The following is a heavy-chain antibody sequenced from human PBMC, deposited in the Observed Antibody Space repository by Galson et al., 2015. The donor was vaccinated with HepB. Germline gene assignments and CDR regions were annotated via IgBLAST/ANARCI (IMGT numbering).Heavy chain of an antibody. Sequence: SVKVSCKASGHTISDYTFSWVRRARGQGLEWMGWITPYNGNTKYARNVQGRVTISSDNSSNTVYMELTSLTSADTAVYYCARGGAMAEYWGQGTLVTVSS. V-gene: IGHV1-18*01. CDR1: GHTISDYT. CDR2: ITPYNGNT. J-gene: IGHJ4*02. CDR3: ARGGAMAEY. D-gene: IGHD3-16*01.